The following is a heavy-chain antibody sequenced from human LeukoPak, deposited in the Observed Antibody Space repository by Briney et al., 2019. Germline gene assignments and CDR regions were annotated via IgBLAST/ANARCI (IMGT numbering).Heavy chain of an antibody. CDR3: ARGAADYGDYVDFDY. CDR1: GFTFSSYS. Sequence: GGSLRLSCAASGFTFSSYSMNWVRQAPGKGLEWVSYISSSSSTIYYADSVKGRFTISRDNAKNSLYLQMNSLRAEDTAVYYCARGAADYGDYVDFDYRGQGTLVTVSS. D-gene: IGHD4-17*01. CDR2: ISSSSSTI. V-gene: IGHV3-48*01. J-gene: IGHJ4*02.